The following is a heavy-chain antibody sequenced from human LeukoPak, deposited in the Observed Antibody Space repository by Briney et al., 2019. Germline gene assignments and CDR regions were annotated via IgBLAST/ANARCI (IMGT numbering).Heavy chain of an antibody. CDR3: AKGLSMIVVVQSLDY. Sequence: GGSLRLSCAASGFTFSSYAMNWVRQAPGKGLEWVSTISGSGGSTYYADSVKGRFTISRDNSKNTLYLQMNSLRAEDTAVYYCAKGLSMIVVVQSLDYWGQGTLVTVSS. J-gene: IGHJ4*02. CDR1: GFTFSSYA. CDR2: ISGSGGST. D-gene: IGHD3-22*01. V-gene: IGHV3-23*01.